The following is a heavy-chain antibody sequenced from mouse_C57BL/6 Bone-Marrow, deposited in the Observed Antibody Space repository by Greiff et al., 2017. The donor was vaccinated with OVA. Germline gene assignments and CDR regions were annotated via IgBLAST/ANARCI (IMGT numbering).Heavy chain of an antibody. CDR3: ARITTVVARYWYFDV. D-gene: IGHD1-1*01. CDR2: ISYDGSN. Sequence: VQLKESGPGLVKPSQSLSLTCSVTGYSITSGYYWNWIRQFPGNKLEWMGYISYDGSNNYNPFLKNRISITRDTSKNQFFLKLNSVTTEDTATYYWARITTVVARYWYFDVWGTGTTVTVSS. V-gene: IGHV3-6*01. J-gene: IGHJ1*03. CDR1: GYSITSGYY.